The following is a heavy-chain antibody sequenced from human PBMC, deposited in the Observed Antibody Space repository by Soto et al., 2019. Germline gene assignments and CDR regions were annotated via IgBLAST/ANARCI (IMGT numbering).Heavy chain of an antibody. Sequence: SETLSLTCTVSGGSISSYYWSWIRQPPGKGLEWIGYIYYSGSTNYNPSLKSRVTISVDTSKNQFSLKLSSVTAADTDVYYCARTPATAYDYWGQGALVTVSS. V-gene: IGHV4-59*01. D-gene: IGHD2-2*01. CDR2: IYYSGST. CDR3: ARTPATAYDY. J-gene: IGHJ4*02. CDR1: GGSISSYY.